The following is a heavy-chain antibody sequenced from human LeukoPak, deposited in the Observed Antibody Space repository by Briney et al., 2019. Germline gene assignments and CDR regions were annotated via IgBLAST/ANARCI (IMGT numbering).Heavy chain of an antibody. J-gene: IGHJ4*02. V-gene: IGHV1-2*02. CDR1: GYTFTAYY. CDR2: INPNTGAT. D-gene: IGHD5-18*01. CDR3: ARDDSFQFDS. Sequence: ASVKVSCKASGYTFTAYYMHWVRQAPGQGLEWMGWINPNTGATNYAQKFQGRFTMTRATSISTAYMELSRATSDDTAMYYCARDDSFQFDSWGQGTLVTVSS.